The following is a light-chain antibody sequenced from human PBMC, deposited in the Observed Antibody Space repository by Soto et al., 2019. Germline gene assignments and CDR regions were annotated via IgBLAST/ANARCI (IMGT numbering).Light chain of an antibody. J-gene: IGKJ1*01. CDR2: DVS. CDR1: QDISNS. CDR3: LQHNTFPWT. V-gene: IGKV1-17*01. Sequence: DIQVTQSPSSLSASVGDRVTITCQASQDISNSLNWYQQKPGKAPKLLIYDVSSLQSGVPSRFSGSGSGTEFTLTISSLQPEDFATYYCLQHNTFPWTCGQGNKGDIK.